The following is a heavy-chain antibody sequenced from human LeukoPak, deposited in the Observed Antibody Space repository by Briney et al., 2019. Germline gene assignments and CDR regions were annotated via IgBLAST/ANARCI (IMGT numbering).Heavy chain of an antibody. CDR3: ARYYGSGTPPFDY. J-gene: IGHJ4*02. Sequence: GGSLRLSCAASGFTFSSYWMSWVRQAPGKGLEWVANIKQVGSEKYYVDSVKGRFTISRDNAKNSLYLQMNSLRVEDTAVYYCARYYGSGTPPFDYWGQGTLVTVSS. CDR2: IKQVGSEK. CDR1: GFTFSSYW. D-gene: IGHD3-10*01. V-gene: IGHV3-7*01.